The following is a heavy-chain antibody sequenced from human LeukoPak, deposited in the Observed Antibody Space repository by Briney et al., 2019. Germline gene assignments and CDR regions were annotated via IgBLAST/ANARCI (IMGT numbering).Heavy chain of an antibody. Sequence: SETLSLTCTVSGGSISSGGYYWRWIRQHPGKGLEWIGYIYYSGSTYYNPSLQSRVTISMDTSKNQFSLNLSSVTAADTAVYYCARRAPSAGYFDLWGRGTLVTVSS. V-gene: IGHV4-31*03. CDR2: IYYSGST. J-gene: IGHJ2*01. CDR1: GGSISSGGYY. CDR3: ARRAPSAGYFDL.